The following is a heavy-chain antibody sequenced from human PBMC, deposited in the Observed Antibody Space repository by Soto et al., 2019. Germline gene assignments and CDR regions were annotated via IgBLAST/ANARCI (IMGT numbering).Heavy chain of an antibody. J-gene: IGHJ4*02. Sequence: GGSLRLSCAASGFIFTGYNMNWVRQAPGKGLEWVSSISCGSSYIYYADSVKGRFTISRDNAKNSLYLQMNTLRAEDTALYYCASRRAGAGTLTFDYWGQGTRVTVFS. D-gene: IGHD6-13*01. CDR2: ISCGSSYI. V-gene: IGHV3-21*01. CDR1: GFIFTGYN. CDR3: ASRRAGAGTLTFDY.